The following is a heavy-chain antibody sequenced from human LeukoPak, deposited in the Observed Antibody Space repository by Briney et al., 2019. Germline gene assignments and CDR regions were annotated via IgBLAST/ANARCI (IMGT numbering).Heavy chain of an antibody. CDR1: GFTFSDYF. CDR3: ARAPVRGAVAGVDY. CDR2: VTYDGNNQ. J-gene: IGHJ4*02. V-gene: IGHV3-30-3*01. D-gene: IGHD6-19*01. Sequence: SGGSLRLSCAASGFTFSDYFMSWIRQAPGKGLEWVAVVTYDGNNQYYADSVKGRFTVSRDNSRNTVNLQMNSLRGEDTAVYYCARAPVRGAVAGVDYWGQGTLVTVSS.